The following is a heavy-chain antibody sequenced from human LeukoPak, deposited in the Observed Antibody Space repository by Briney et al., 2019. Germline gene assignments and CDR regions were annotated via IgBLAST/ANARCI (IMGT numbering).Heavy chain of an antibody. J-gene: IGHJ4*02. V-gene: IGHV3-30*03. CDR2: ISYDGGNK. CDR3: ARKEGWYVFDY. Sequence: PGRSLRLSCAASGFTFSSYGMHWVRQAPGKGLEWVAVISYDGGNKYYADSVKGRFTISRDNSKNTLYLQMNSLRAEDTAVYYCARKEGWYVFDYWGQGTLVTVSS. D-gene: IGHD6-19*01. CDR1: GFTFSSYG.